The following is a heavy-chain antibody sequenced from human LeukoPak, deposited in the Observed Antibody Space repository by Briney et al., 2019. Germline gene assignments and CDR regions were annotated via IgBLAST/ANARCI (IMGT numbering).Heavy chain of an antibody. D-gene: IGHD4-23*01. V-gene: IGHV1-69*04. CDR1: GYTFSSYA. CDR3: ATISYGGNSFSDAFDI. Sequence: SVKVSCKASGYTFSSYAISWVRQAPGQGLEWMGRIIPILGIANYAQKFQGRVTITADKSTSTAYMELSSLRSEDAAVYYCATISYGGNSFSDAFDIWGQGTMVTVSS. J-gene: IGHJ3*02. CDR2: IIPILGIA.